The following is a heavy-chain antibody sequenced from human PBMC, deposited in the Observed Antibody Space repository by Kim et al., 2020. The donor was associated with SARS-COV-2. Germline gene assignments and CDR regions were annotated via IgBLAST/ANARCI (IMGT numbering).Heavy chain of an antibody. CDR2: IKSKTDGGTT. D-gene: IGHD1-26*01. CDR3: TTRLVGATSFDY. J-gene: IGHJ4*02. Sequence: GGSLRLSCAASGFTFSNAWMSWVRQAPGKGLECVGRIKSKTDGGTTDYAAPVKGRFTISRDDSKNTLYLQMNSLKTEDTAVYYCTTRLVGATSFDYWGQGTLVTVSS. V-gene: IGHV3-15*01. CDR1: GFTFSNAW.